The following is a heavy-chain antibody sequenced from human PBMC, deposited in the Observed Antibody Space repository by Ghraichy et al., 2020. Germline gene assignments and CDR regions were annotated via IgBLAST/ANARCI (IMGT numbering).Heavy chain of an antibody. CDR3: GKDHDDILTGLFDP. J-gene: IGHJ5*02. D-gene: IGHD3-9*01. Sequence: GGSLRLSCAASGFTFSSYAMSWVRQAPGKGLEWVSAISGSGGSTYYADSVKGRFTISRDNSKNTLYLQMNSLRAEDTAVYYCGKDHDDILTGLFDPWGQGTLVTVSS. CDR2: ISGSGGST. CDR1: GFTFSSYA. V-gene: IGHV3-23*01.